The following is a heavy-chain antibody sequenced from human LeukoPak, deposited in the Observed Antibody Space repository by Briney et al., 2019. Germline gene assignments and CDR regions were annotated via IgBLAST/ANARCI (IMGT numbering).Heavy chain of an antibody. D-gene: IGHD4-17*01. Sequence: GGSLRLSCEASGFTFSSYGIHWVRQAPGKGLEWVAFIRDDGSNKYYADSVKGRFTISRDNSKNTLYLQMNSLRAEDTAVYYCAKDGGLTGYDRSPDYGDYGLIDYWGQGTLVTVSS. J-gene: IGHJ4*02. CDR2: IRDDGSNK. V-gene: IGHV3-30*02. CDR1: GFTFSSYG. CDR3: AKDGGLTGYDRSPDYGDYGLIDY.